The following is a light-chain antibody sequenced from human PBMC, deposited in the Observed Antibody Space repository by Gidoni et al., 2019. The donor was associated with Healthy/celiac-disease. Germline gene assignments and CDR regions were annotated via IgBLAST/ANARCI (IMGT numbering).Light chain of an antibody. J-gene: IGKJ1*01. Sequence: DIVMTQSPDSLAGSLGERATINCKSSQSVLYSSNNKNYLAWYQQKPGQPPKLLIYWASTRESGVPDRFSGSGSGTDFTLTISSLQAEDVAVYYCQQYYSTHWTFGQGTKVEIK. CDR3: QQYYSTHWT. CDR1: QSVLYSSNNKNY. CDR2: WAS. V-gene: IGKV4-1*01.